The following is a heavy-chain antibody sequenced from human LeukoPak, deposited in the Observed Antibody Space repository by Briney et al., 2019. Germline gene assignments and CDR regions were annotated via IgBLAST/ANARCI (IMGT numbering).Heavy chain of an antibody. J-gene: IGHJ3*02. CDR2: ISSSSSYI. CDR3: TAIATGQEAFDI. CDR1: GFTFSSYS. D-gene: IGHD2-2*02. Sequence: GGSLRLSCAASGFTFSSYSMNWVRQAPGKGLEWVSSISSSSSYIYYADSVKGRFTISRDNAKNSLYLQMNSLRAEDTAVYYCTAIATGQEAFDIWGQGTMVTVSS. V-gene: IGHV3-21*01.